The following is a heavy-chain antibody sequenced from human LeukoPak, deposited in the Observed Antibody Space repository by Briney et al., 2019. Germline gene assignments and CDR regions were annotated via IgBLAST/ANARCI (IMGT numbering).Heavy chain of an antibody. CDR3: ARDKGGRPVTRAFDY. Sequence: GGSLRLSCAASGFTFSSYSMNWVRQAPGKGLEWVSSISSSSSYIYYADSVKGRFTISRDNAKNSLYLQMNSLRAEDTAVYYCARDKGGRPVTRAFDYWGQGTLVTVSS. CDR1: GFTFSSYS. CDR2: ISSSSSYI. V-gene: IGHV3-21*01. D-gene: IGHD4-17*01. J-gene: IGHJ4*02.